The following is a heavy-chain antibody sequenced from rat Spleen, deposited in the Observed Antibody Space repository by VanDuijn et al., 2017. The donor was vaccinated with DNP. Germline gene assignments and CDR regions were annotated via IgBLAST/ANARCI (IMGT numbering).Heavy chain of an antibody. V-gene: IGHV5S13*01. J-gene: IGHJ3*01. Sequence: EVQLVESGGGPVQPGRSLKLSCVASGFIFSNYGMHWIRQTPTKGLEWVASISTGGGNTYYRDSVKGRFTISRNNAKSSLSLQMNSLKSEDTATYYCARQTTVPTGWFAYWGQGTLVTVSS. CDR2: ISTGGGNT. CDR1: GFIFSNYG. D-gene: IGHD1-1*01. CDR3: ARQTTVPTGWFAY.